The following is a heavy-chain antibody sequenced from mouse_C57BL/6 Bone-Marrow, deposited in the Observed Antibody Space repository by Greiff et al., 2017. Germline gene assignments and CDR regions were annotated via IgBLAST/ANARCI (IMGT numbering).Heavy chain of an antibody. V-gene: IGHV6-6*01. Sequence: EVQLQQSGGGLVQPGGSMKLSCAASGFTFSDAWMDWVRQSPEKGLEWVAEIRNKANNHATYYAESVKGRFTISRDDSKSSVYLQMNSLRAEDTGIYYCTHLLWLRRGFAYWGQGTLVTVSA. CDR1: GFTFSDAW. J-gene: IGHJ3*01. CDR3: THLLWLRRGFAY. D-gene: IGHD2-2*01. CDR2: IRNKANNHAT.